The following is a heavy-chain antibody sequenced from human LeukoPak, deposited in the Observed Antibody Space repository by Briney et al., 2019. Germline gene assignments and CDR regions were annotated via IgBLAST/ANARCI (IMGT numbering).Heavy chain of an antibody. CDR3: AKTKYGTETYYYYGVDV. Sequence: ASVKVSCKASGYTFNSYGISWVRQAPGQGLEWMAWISAYNGNTNYAQKLQGRVTMTTDTSTSTAYMELRSLRSDDTAVYYCAKTKYGTETYYYYGVDVWGQGTTVTVSS. CDR2: ISAYNGNT. J-gene: IGHJ6*02. V-gene: IGHV1-18*01. D-gene: IGHD3/OR15-3a*01. CDR1: GYTFNSYG.